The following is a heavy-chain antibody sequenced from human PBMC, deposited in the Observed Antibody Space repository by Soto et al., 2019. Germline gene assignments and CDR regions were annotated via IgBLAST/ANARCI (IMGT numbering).Heavy chain of an antibody. Sequence: QVQLVQSGAEVKKPGASVTVSCKASGYTFTYYHVHWVRQAPGQGVEWMGMIKPNGGDTNYAQKLQGRVTMTRDTSTSTVYMEVSSLSSEATALYYCAGVPYSYGLLFYLDYWGQGTLVTVSS. CDR2: IKPNGGDT. CDR1: GYTFTYYH. V-gene: IGHV1-46*04. CDR3: AGVPYSYGLLFYLDY. D-gene: IGHD5-18*01. J-gene: IGHJ4*02.